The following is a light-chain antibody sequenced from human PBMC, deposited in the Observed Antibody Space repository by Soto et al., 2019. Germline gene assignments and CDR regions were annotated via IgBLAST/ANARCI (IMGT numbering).Light chain of an antibody. J-gene: IGKJ1*01. V-gene: IGKV3-15*01. CDR3: QQYNNWPPWT. CDR1: QTVTNNF. CDR2: GAS. Sequence: EIVMTLSPGTLSLYPGERATLSCRASQTVTNNFLAWYQEKPGRGPRLLIYGASTRATGIPARFSGSGSGTEFTLTISSLQSEDFAVYYCQQYNNWPPWTFGQGSKVDI.